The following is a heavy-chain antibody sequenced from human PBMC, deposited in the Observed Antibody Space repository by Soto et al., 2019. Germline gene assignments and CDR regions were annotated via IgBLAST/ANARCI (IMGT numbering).Heavy chain of an antibody. J-gene: IGHJ6*02. V-gene: IGHV5-51*01. CDR3: ARHGPRVYYDNSDYYYYGMDV. CDR1: GYSFTIYW. D-gene: IGHD3-22*01. Sequence: PGESLKISCKGSGYSFTIYWIGWVRQMPGKGLEWMGIIYPGGSDTRYSPSFQGQVTISADKSISTAYLQWSSLKASGTAMYYCARHGPRVYYDNSDYYYYGMDVWGQGTTVTVSS. CDR2: IYPGGSDT.